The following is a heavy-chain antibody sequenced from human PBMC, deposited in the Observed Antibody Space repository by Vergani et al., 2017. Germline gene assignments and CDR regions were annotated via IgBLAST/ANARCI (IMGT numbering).Heavy chain of an antibody. CDR3: AGGDSSGYYHWYFDL. J-gene: IGHJ2*01. CDR2: IIPILGIA. CDR1: GGTFSSYA. V-gene: IGHV1-69*04. D-gene: IGHD3-22*01. Sequence: QVQLVQSGAEVKKPGASVKVSCKASGGTFSSYAISWVRQAPGQGLEWMGRIIPILGIANYAQKFQGRVTITADKSTSTAYMELSSLRSEDTAVYYCAGGDSSGYYHWYFDLWGRGTLVTVSS.